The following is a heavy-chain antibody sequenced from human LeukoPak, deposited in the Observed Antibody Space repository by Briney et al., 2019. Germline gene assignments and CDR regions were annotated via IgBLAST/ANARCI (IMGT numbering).Heavy chain of an antibody. D-gene: IGHD1-14*01. V-gene: IGHV4-34*01. CDR1: GGSFSGYY. Sequence: SETLSLTCAVYGGSFSGYYWSWIRQPPGKGLEWIGEIYHSGSTNYNPSLKSRVTISLDKSNTQFSLKLNSVTAADTAVYYCATFFTTWYFFDSWGQGTLVTVSS. J-gene: IGHJ4*02. CDR3: ATFFTTWYFFDS. CDR2: IYHSGST.